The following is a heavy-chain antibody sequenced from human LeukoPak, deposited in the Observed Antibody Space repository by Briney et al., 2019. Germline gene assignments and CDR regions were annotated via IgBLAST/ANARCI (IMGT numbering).Heavy chain of an antibody. J-gene: IGHJ6*02. CDR2: IKSDGSST. D-gene: IGHD2-21*02. V-gene: IGHV3-74*01. CDR1: GFTFDDYA. CDR3: SRDSLSSCGGDCYSGLDV. Sequence: QPGRSLRLSCAASGFTFDDYAMYWVRQAPGEALMWVSRIKSDGSSTTYADSVKGRFTISRDNAKNTLYLQMNSLRAEDTAVYYCSRDSLSSCGGDCYSGLDVWGQGTTVTVSS.